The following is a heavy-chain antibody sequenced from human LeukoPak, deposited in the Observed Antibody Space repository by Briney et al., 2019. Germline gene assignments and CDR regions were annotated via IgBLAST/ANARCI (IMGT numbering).Heavy chain of an antibody. Sequence: GGSLRLSCAASGFTFSNSDMSRVRQAPGKGLEWVSAIGGSGSSTFYADSVKGRFTVSRDNSKNTLYLQMSSLRAEDTAVYYCAKSRLTPHPWGQGTLVTVSS. CDR1: GFTFSNSD. CDR2: IGGSGSST. V-gene: IGHV3-23*01. D-gene: IGHD1-14*01. CDR3: AKSRLTPHP. J-gene: IGHJ5*02.